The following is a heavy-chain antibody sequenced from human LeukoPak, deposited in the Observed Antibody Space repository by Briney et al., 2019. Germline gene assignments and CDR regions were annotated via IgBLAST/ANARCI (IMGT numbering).Heavy chain of an antibody. CDR1: GYFISSGYY. Sequence: SETLSLTCTVSGYFISSGYYWGWIRQPPGKGLEWIGSIYHSGSTYYNPSLKSRVTISVDTSKNQFSLTLSSVTAADTAVYYCARHDSSGYLDAFDIWGQGTMVTVSS. CDR2: IYHSGST. CDR3: ARHDSSGYLDAFDI. V-gene: IGHV4-38-2*02. D-gene: IGHD3-22*01. J-gene: IGHJ3*02.